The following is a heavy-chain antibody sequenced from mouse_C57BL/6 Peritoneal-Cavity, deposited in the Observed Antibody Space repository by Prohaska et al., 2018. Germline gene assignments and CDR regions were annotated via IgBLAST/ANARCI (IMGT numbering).Heavy chain of an antibody. Sequence: QVQLKQSGPDLVHPSQSLSITCTVSGLSLTSYGVHWVRQSPGKGLEWLGVIWSGGSTDYNAAFISRLSSSKDNSKSQVFFKMNSLQADDTAIYDCARGRWLPHYYAMDYWGQGTSVTVSS. D-gene: IGHD2-3*01. V-gene: IGHV2-2*01. CDR1: GLSLTSYG. CDR3: ARGRWLPHYYAMDY. J-gene: IGHJ4*01. CDR2: IWSGGST.